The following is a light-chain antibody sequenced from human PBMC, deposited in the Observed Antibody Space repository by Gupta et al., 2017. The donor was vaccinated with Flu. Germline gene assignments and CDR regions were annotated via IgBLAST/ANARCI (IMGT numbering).Light chain of an antibody. J-gene: IGLJ3*02. Sequence: QSVLTQPPSASGTPGQSVTIPCSGGSSNIGTNTVNWYQQVPGTAPKLLIYNNNQRPSGVPDRFSGSKSGTSASLAISGLQSEHEADYYCATWDDRRKEVLFGGGTKLSVL. CDR1: SSNIGTNT. V-gene: IGLV1-44*01. CDR2: NNN. CDR3: ATWDDRRKEVL.